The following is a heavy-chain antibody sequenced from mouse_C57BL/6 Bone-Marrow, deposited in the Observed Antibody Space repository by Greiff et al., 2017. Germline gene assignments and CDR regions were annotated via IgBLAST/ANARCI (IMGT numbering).Heavy chain of an antibody. J-gene: IGHJ3*01. CDR3: AKYYYGSSPWFAY. CDR2: IYPRSGNT. V-gene: IGHV1-81*01. D-gene: IGHD1-1*01. CDR1: GYTFTSYG. Sequence: VQRVESGAELARPGASVKLSCKASGYTFTSYGISWVKQRTGQGLEWIGEIYPRSGNTYYNDKFKGKATLTADKSSSTAYMELRSLTSEDSAVYFCAKYYYGSSPWFAYWGQGTLVTVSA.